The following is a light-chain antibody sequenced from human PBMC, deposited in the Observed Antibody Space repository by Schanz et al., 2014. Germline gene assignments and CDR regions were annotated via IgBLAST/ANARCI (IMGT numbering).Light chain of an antibody. J-gene: IGLJ2*01. V-gene: IGLV2-14*03. Sequence: QSALTQPASVSGSPGQSITLSCTGTSSDVGGYNYVSWYQHHPGKAPKLMIYDVNNRPSGVSNRFSGSKSGNTASLTISGLQAEDEADYYCSSYADTVIFGGGTKLTVL. CDR1: SSDVGGYNY. CDR2: DVN. CDR3: SSYADTVI.